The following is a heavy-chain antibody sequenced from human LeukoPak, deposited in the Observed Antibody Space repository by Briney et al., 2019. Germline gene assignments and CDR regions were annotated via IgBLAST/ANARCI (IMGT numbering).Heavy chain of an antibody. CDR2: IDPNSGGT. Sequence: GASVKVSCKVSGYTLTELSMHWVRQAPGQGLEWMGWIDPNSGGTNYAQKFQGRVTMTRDTSINTAYMELRSLRSDDTAVYYCAVIVATIPYCFDYWGQGTLVTVSS. CDR3: AVIVATIPYCFDY. D-gene: IGHD5-12*01. J-gene: IGHJ4*02. V-gene: IGHV1-2*02. CDR1: GYTLTELS.